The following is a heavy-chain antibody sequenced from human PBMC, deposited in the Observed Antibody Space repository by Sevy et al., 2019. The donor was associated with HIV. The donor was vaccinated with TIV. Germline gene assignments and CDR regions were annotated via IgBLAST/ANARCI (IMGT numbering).Heavy chain of an antibody. Sequence: GGSLRLSCAASGFTVNNNYMTWVRQAPGKGLEWVSIIYSGGSTHYADSVRGRFTISRDNSKNTLYLQMNSLRADDTAVYYCARLTGPGSSGFFDYWGQGTLVTVSS. V-gene: IGHV3-53*01. CDR3: ARLTGPGSSGFFDY. J-gene: IGHJ4*02. CDR1: GFTVNNNY. D-gene: IGHD6-19*01. CDR2: IYSGGST.